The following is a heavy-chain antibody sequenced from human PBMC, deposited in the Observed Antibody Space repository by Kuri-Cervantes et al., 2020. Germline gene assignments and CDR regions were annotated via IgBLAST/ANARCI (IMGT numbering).Heavy chain of an antibody. Sequence: GGSLRLSCAASGFTFSNAWMSWVRQAPGKGLEWVGRIKSKTDGGTTDYAAPVKGRFTISRDDSKNTLYLQMNSLKTEDTAVYYCARVSTVREGWLSRYYFDYWGQGTLVTVSS. CDR3: ARVSTVREGWLSRYYFDY. V-gene: IGHV3-15*01. CDR1: GFTFSNAW. D-gene: IGHD3-22*01. CDR2: IKSKTDGGTT. J-gene: IGHJ4*02.